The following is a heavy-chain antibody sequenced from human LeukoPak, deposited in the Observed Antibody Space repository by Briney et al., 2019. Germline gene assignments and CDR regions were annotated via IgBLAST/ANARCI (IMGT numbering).Heavy chain of an antibody. CDR2: ISTRSNTI. J-gene: IGHJ5*02. CDR1: GFTFSSYS. V-gene: IGHV3-48*01. D-gene: IGHD5-18*01. CDR3: ARDSRAYSYGRFFDP. Sequence: GGSLRLSCAASGFTFSSYSMNWVRQAPGKGPEWLSYISTRSNTIYYADSVKGRFTISRDNAKNSLFLQINSLTAEDTAVYYCARDSRAYSYGRFFDPWGQGTLVIVSS.